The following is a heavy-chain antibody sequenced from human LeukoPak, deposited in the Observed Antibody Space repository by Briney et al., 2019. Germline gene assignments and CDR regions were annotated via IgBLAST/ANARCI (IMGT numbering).Heavy chain of an antibody. CDR1: GYTFTGYY. J-gene: IGHJ4*02. V-gene: IGHV1-2*06. D-gene: IGHD5-24*01. CDR3: ARLRGDGYNYYFDY. Sequence: ASVKVSCKASGYTFTGYYMHWVRQAPGQGLEWMGRINPNSGGTNYAQKFQGRVTMTRDTSISTAYMELSRLRSDDTAVYYCARLRGDGYNYYFDYWGQGTLVTVSS. CDR2: INPNSGGT.